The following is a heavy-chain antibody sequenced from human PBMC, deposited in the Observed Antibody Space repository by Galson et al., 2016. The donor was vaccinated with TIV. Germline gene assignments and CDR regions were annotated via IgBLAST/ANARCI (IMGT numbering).Heavy chain of an antibody. CDR1: GGSISSYY. D-gene: IGHD6-13*01. V-gene: IGHV4-59*01. CDR3: ARHQPGYSSRFYPPRGGMDV. Sequence: LTCTVSGGSISSYYWSWIRQPPGEGLQWIGYISYSGSAIYNPSLKSRVTLSVDTSKNQFSLKLRSVTAVDTAVYYCARHQPGYSSRFYPPRGGMDVWGQGAAVTVSS. J-gene: IGHJ6*02. CDR2: ISYSGSA.